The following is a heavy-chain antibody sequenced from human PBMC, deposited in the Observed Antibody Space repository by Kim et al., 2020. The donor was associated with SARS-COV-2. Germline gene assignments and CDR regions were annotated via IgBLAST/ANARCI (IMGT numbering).Heavy chain of an antibody. CDR2: ISAYNGNT. V-gene: IGHV1-18*04. D-gene: IGHD3-10*01. CDR3: ARDVMVRELDPTTFDP. J-gene: IGHJ5*02. CDR1: GYTFTSYG. Sequence: ASVKVSCKASGYTFTSYGISWVRQAPGQGLEWMGWISAYNGNTNYAQKLQGRVTMTTDTSTSTAYMELRSLRSDDTAVYYCARDVMVRELDPTTFDPWGQGTLVTVSS.